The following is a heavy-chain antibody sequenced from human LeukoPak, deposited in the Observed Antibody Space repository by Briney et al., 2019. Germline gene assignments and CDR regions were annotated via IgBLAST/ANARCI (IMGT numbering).Heavy chain of an antibody. CDR3: ARVVTPRYCSTSSCYWKGWFDP. CDR2: IIPIYGTK. Sequence: GASVKVSCKASRDTFTNKAISWVRQAPGQGLEWMGDIIPIYGTKNYAEKFQGRVTITADESTSTAYMEMSSLRSEDTAVYYCARVVTPRYCSTSSCYWKGWFDPWGQGTLVTVSS. D-gene: IGHD2-2*01. J-gene: IGHJ5*02. V-gene: IGHV1-69*13. CDR1: RDTFTNKA.